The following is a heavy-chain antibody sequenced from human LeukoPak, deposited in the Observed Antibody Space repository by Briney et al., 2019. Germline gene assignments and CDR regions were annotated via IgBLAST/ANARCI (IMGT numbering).Heavy chain of an antibody. J-gene: IGHJ6*02. D-gene: IGHD4-17*01. Sequence: ASVKVSCKASGYTFTSYYMHWVRQAPGQGLEWMGIINPSGGSTSYAQKFQGRVTMTRDTSTSTVYMELSSLRSEDTAVYYCAREPTVTPPYYYYGMDVWGQGTTVTVSS. CDR2: INPSGGST. CDR3: AREPTVTPPYYYYGMDV. CDR1: GYTFTSYY. V-gene: IGHV1-46*01.